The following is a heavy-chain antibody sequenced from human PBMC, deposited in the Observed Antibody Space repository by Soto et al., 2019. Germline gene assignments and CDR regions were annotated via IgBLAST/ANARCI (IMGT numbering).Heavy chain of an antibody. CDR1: GFTFSSYS. V-gene: IGHV3-48*02. J-gene: IGHJ4*02. Sequence: PGGSLRLSCAASGFTFSSYSMIWVRQAPGKGLEWLSYITSSRNLIYYADSVQGRFTVSRDNAKNSLSLQMNSLRDEDTAVYYCARGPGYYESRGYVFDSWGQGTLVTVSS. CDR3: ARGPGYYESRGYVFDS. CDR2: ITSSRNLI. D-gene: IGHD3-22*01.